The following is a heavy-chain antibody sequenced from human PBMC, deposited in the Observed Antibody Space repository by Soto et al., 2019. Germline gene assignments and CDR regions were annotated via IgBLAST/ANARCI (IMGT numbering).Heavy chain of an antibody. CDR3: AKERHYYDSSGYREGGYFDY. J-gene: IGHJ4*02. Sequence: EVQLLESGGGLVQPGGSLRLSCAASGFTFSSYAMSWVRQAPGKGLEWVSAISGSGGSTYYADSLKGRFTIPRDNSKNTLYMQMNSLRAEDTAVYYCAKERHYYDSSGYREGGYFDYWGQGTLVTVSS. CDR2: ISGSGGST. CDR1: GFTFSSYA. D-gene: IGHD3-22*01. V-gene: IGHV3-23*01.